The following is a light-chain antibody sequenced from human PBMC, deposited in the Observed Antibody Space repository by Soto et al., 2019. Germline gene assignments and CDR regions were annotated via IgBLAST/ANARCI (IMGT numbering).Light chain of an antibody. Sequence: DIQMTQSPSSLSASVGDRVTITCRASQGISNYLAWYQQKPGRVPKLLFYAASTLQSGVPSRFSGSGSGTDFTLTISSLQPEDVATYHCQRYNSAPQTFGQGTKVEIK. CDR2: AAS. V-gene: IGKV1-27*01. J-gene: IGKJ1*01. CDR3: QRYNSAPQT. CDR1: QGISNY.